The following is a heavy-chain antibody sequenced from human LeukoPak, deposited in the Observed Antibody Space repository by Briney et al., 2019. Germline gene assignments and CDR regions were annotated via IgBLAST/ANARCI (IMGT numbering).Heavy chain of an antibody. CDR3: ARTGGIAAAGGVDY. Sequence: SGTLSLTCAVYGGSFSGYYWSWIRQPPGKALEWIGEINHSGSTNYNPSLKSRVTISVDTSKNQFSLKLSSVTAADTAVYYCARTGGIAAAGGVDYWGQGTLVTVSS. CDR2: INHSGST. D-gene: IGHD6-13*01. CDR1: GGSFSGYY. V-gene: IGHV4-34*01. J-gene: IGHJ4*02.